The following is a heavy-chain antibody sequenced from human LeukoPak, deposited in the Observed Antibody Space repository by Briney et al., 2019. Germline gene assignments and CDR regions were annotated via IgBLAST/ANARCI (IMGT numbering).Heavy chain of an antibody. Sequence: PSETLSLTCTVSGGSINSNNYYWGWIRQPPGKGLEWIGSIYYSGSTYYNPSLKSRVTMFVDTSKNQFSLKLSSVTAADTAVYYCARRRRDNYYDSSGYYYENYFDYWGQGTLVTVSS. CDR1: GGSINSNNYY. CDR2: IYYSGST. V-gene: IGHV4-39*01. CDR3: ARRRRDNYYDSSGYYYENYFDY. J-gene: IGHJ4*02. D-gene: IGHD3-22*01.